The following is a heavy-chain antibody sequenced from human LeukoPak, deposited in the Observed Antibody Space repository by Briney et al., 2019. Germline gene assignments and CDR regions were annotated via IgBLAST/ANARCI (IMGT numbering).Heavy chain of an antibody. J-gene: IGHJ4*02. Sequence: SETLSLTCAVYGGSFSGYYWSWIRQPPGKGLEWIGEINHSGSTNYNPSLKSRVTISVDKSKNQFSLKLSSVTAADTAVYYCARGGGDYYDSSGFDYWGQGTLVTVSS. V-gene: IGHV4-34*01. CDR1: GGSFSGYY. CDR3: ARGGGDYYDSSGFDY. D-gene: IGHD3-22*01. CDR2: INHSGST.